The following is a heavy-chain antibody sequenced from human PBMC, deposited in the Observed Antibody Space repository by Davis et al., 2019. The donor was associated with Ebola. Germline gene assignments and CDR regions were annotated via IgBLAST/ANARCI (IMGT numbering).Heavy chain of an antibody. D-gene: IGHD3-22*01. CDR2: IYYSGST. CDR3: ARGLSSGYYYYFDY. Sequence: SETLSLTCTVSGCSISSGDYYWSWIRQPPGKGLEWIGYIYYSGSTYYNPSLKSRVTISVDTSKNQFSLKLSSVTAADTAVYYCARGLSSGYYYYFDYWGQGTLVTVSS. V-gene: IGHV4-30-4*01. J-gene: IGHJ4*02. CDR1: GCSISSGDYY.